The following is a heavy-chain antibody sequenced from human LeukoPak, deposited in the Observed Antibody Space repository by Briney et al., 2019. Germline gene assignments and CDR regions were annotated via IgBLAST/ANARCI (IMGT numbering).Heavy chain of an antibody. Sequence: GGSLRLSCAASGFTFSSYAMSWVRQAPGKGLEWFSAISGSGGSTYYADSVKGRFTISRDNSKNTLYLQMNSLRAEDTAVYYCAKGRYNWKRGGYYYYGMDVWGQGTTVTVSS. CDR3: AKGRYNWKRGGYYYYGMDV. J-gene: IGHJ6*02. CDR2: ISGSGGST. V-gene: IGHV3-23*01. D-gene: IGHD1-20*01. CDR1: GFTFSSYA.